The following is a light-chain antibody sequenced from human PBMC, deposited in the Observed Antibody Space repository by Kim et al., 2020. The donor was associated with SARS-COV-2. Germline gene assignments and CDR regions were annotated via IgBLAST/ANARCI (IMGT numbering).Light chain of an antibody. CDR2: GAS. Sequence: VSPGERASLSCRASQSVRSKYLAWYQQKPGQAPRLLMYGASTRATGIPDRFIGSGSGTDFILTITRLEPEDLAVYYCQQYGNSPFTFGQGTKLE. J-gene: IGKJ2*01. CDR1: QSVRSKY. V-gene: IGKV3-20*01. CDR3: QQYGNSPFT.